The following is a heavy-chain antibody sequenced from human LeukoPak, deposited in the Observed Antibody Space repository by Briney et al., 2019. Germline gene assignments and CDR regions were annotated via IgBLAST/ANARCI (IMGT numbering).Heavy chain of an antibody. CDR1: GFTFSNYA. CDR2: VTPGGNIP. Sequence: GGSLRLSCAASGFTFSNYAVSWVRQAPGKGLEWVSGVTPGGNIPYYADSVKGRFTISRDNSKSTLYLQMGSLRAADTALYYCAKDIWLVTSGYQTFDLWGQGTLVTVSS. D-gene: IGHD3-22*01. J-gene: IGHJ4*02. CDR3: AKDIWLVTSGYQTFDL. V-gene: IGHV3-23*01.